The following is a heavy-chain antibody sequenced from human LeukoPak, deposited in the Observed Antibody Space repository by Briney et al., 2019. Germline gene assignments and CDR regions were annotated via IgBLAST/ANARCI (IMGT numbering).Heavy chain of an antibody. J-gene: IGHJ4*02. CDR2: IYTSGST. CDR3: ARGLSRRAYCGGDCYSLFDY. Sequence: TSETLSLTCTVSGGSISSYYWSWIRQPAGKGLEWIGRIYTSGSTNYNPSLKSRVTMSVDTSKNQFSLKLSSVTAADTAVYYCARGLSRRAYCGGDCYSLFDYWGQGTLVTVSS. D-gene: IGHD2-21*02. CDR1: GGSISSYY. V-gene: IGHV4-4*07.